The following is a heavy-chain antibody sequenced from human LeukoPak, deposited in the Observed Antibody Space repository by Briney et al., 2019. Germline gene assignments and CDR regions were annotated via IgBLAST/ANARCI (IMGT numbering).Heavy chain of an antibody. V-gene: IGHV3-48*03. D-gene: IGHD2/OR15-2a*01. J-gene: IGHJ4*02. CDR1: GFTFSSYE. CDR2: ISSSSGTI. CDR3: ARKNSLDY. Sequence: PGGSLRLSCAASGFTFSSYEMNWVRQAPGKGLEWVSYISSSSGTIYYADSVKGRFTISRDNAKNSLYLQMNSLRVEDTAVYYCARKNSLDYWGQGTLVTVSS.